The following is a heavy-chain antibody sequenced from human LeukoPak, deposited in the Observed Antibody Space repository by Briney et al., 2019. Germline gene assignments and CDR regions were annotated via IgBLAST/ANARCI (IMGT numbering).Heavy chain of an antibody. CDR2: IQEDGNAK. CDR3: ARATYGEQLLFES. J-gene: IGHJ4*02. CDR1: GFTFSAHW. D-gene: IGHD6-6*01. V-gene: IGHV3-7*01. Sequence: GGSLRLSCAASGFTFSAHWMSWVRQAPGKGLKWVANIQEDGNAKNYVASVESRFTISRDNAKNSLYLQMNSLRAEDTAMYYCARATYGEQLLFESWGQGTLVTVSS.